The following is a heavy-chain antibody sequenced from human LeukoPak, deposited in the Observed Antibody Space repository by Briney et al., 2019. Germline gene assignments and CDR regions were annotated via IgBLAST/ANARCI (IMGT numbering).Heavy chain of an antibody. CDR2: ISGSGGST. D-gene: IGHD6-13*01. CDR3: ARAPAIAAAVDY. CDR1: GFTFSSYA. Sequence: PGGSLRLSCAASGFTFSSYAMSWVRQDPGKGLEWVSAISGSGGSTYYADSVKGRFTISRDNSKNTLYLQMNSLRAEDTAVYYCARAPAIAAAVDYWGQGTLVTVSS. V-gene: IGHV3-23*01. J-gene: IGHJ4*02.